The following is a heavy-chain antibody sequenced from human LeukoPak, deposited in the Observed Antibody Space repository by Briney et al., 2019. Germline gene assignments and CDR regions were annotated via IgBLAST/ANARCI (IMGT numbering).Heavy chain of an antibody. D-gene: IGHD5-18*01. J-gene: IGHJ4*02. CDR3: ARGLGYSYGYGIDY. CDR1: GFIFSSYA. Sequence: GGSLRLSCAASGFIFSSYAMHWVRQAPGKGPEWVAIIWCDGSNKYYAESVEGRFTISRDNSKNTLYLQMNSLRAEDTAVYSCARGLGYSYGYGIDYWGQGTLVIASS. V-gene: IGHV3-33*01. CDR2: IWCDGSNK.